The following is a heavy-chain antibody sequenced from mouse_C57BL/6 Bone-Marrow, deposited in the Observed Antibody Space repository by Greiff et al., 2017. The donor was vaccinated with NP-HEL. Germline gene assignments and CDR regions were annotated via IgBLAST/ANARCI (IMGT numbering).Heavy chain of an antibody. Sequence: EVHLVESGPGLVKPSQSLSLTCSVTGYSITSGYYWNWIRQFPGNKLEWMGYISYDGSNNYNPSLKNRISITRDTSKNQFFLKLNSVTTEDTATYYCARDYYGSSHYFDYWGQGTTLTVSS. V-gene: IGHV3-6*01. D-gene: IGHD1-1*01. CDR3: ARDYYGSSHYFDY. J-gene: IGHJ2*01. CDR1: GYSITSGYY. CDR2: ISYDGSN.